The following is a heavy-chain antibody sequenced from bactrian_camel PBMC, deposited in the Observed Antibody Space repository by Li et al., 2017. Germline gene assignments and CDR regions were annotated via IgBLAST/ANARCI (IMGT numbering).Heavy chain of an antibody. CDR1: GYTSSDYC. D-gene: IGHD7*01. CDR2: IYSGDGSA. CDR3: AADPWHLIPTCTARANFGY. J-gene: IGHJ6*01. V-gene: IGHV3S26*01. Sequence: VQLVESGGGSVQAGGSLRLSCVASGYTSSDYCMAWFRQAPEKEREGVAAIYSGDGSAIYTDSAKGRFTISFASAEFTTFLQMDSLKPEDTAWYYCAADPWHLIPTCTARANFGYRGQGTQVTVS.